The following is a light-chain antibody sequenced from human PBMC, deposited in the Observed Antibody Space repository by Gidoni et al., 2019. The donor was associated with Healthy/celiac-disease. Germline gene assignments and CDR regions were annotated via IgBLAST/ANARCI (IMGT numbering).Light chain of an antibody. J-gene: IGKJ1*01. V-gene: IGKV3-20*01. CDR3: QQYGSSLTWT. CDR1: QSVSSSY. Sequence: EIVLTQSPGTLSLSPGARATLSCRASQSVSSSYLAWYQQKPGQAPRLLIYGASSRATGIPDRFSCSGSGTDFTLTISRLEPEDFAVYYCQQYGSSLTWTFXQXTKVEIK. CDR2: GAS.